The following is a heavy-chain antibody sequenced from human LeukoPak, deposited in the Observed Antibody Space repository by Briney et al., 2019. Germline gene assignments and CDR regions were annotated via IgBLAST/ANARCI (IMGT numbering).Heavy chain of an antibody. V-gene: IGHV4-34*01. J-gene: IGHJ4*02. Sequence: SETLSLTCAVYGGSFSGYYWSWIRQPPGKGLEWIGEINHSGSTNYNPSLKSRVTISVDTSKNQFSLKLSSVTAADTALYYCARGDYGEDYWGQGTLVTASS. D-gene: IGHD4-17*01. CDR3: ARGDYGEDY. CDR1: GGSFSGYY. CDR2: INHSGST.